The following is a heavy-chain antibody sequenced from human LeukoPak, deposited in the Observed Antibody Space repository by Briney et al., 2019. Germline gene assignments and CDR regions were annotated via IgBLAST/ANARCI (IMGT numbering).Heavy chain of an antibody. CDR3: ARDGPGDVGFDY. CDR2: FSYSGST. CDR1: RGSISNYY. D-gene: IGHD7-27*01. J-gene: IGHJ4*02. Sequence: SETLSLTCTVSRGSISNYYWGWIRQPPGKGLEWIGFFSYSGSTNYNPSLKSRVTTSVDTSKNQFSLKLTSVTAADTAVYYCARDGPGDVGFDYWGQGTLVTVSS. V-gene: IGHV4-59*01.